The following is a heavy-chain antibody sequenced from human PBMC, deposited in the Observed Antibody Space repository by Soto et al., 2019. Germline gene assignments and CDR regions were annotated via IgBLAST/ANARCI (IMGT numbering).Heavy chain of an antibody. V-gene: IGHV3-13*05. CDR3: ARGNGRESSSPGGYYGMDV. Sequence: GGSLRLSCAASGFTFSSYDMHWVRQATGKGLEWVSAIGTAGDPYYPGSVKGRFTISRENAKNSLYLQMNSLGAGDTAVYYCARGNGRESSSPGGYYGMDVWGQGTTVTVSS. CDR2: IGTAGDP. J-gene: IGHJ6*02. CDR1: GFTFSSYD. D-gene: IGHD6-6*01.